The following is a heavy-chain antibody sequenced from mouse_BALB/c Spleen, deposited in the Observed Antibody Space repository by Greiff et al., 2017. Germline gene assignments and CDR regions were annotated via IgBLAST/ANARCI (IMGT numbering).Heavy chain of an antibody. CDR3: ARDYGPYYAMDY. CDR2: ISSLAYSI. CDR1: GFTFSDYG. V-gene: IGHV5-15*02. D-gene: IGHD1-2*01. J-gene: IGHJ4*01. Sequence: VQLKESGGGLVQPGGSRKLSCAASGFTFSDYGMAWVRQAPGKGPEWVAFISSLAYSIYYADTVTGRFTISRENAKNTLYLEMSSLRSEDTAMYYCARDYGPYYAMDYWGQGTSVTVSS.